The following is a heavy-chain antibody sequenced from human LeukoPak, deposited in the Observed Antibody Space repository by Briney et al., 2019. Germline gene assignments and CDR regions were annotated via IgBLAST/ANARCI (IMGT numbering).Heavy chain of an antibody. CDR1: GFRFSDYS. D-gene: IGHD3-3*01. Sequence: GGSLRLSCAASGFRFSDYSMNWVRQAPGKGLEWISYISSSGSPIYYADSVKGRFTIARDNAKNSLFLQMNSLRAEDTAVYYCARVPRFSAIFGWAQGTTVTVSS. CDR2: ISSSGSPI. J-gene: IGHJ6*02. CDR3: ARVPRFSAIFG. V-gene: IGHV3-48*01.